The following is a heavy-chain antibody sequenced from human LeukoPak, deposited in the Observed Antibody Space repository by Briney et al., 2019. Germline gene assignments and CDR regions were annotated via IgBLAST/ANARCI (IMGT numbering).Heavy chain of an antibody. Sequence: SETLSLTCTVLGGSLSISNYWGWIRQPPGKGLEWIGIIHYSGSTYYNSSLKSRVTISVDTSKNVVSLKLSSVTATDTAVYYCARQTLVGASAPPDYWGQGTLVTVSS. V-gene: IGHV4-39*01. J-gene: IGHJ4*02. D-gene: IGHD1-26*01. CDR3: ARQTLVGASAPPDY. CDR2: IHYSGST. CDR1: GGSLSISNY.